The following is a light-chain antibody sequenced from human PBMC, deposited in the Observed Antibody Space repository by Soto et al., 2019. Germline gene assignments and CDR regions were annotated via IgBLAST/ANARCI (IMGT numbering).Light chain of an antibody. CDR3: QSYDSSLSGSV. CDR2: GNS. V-gene: IGLV1-40*01. J-gene: IGLJ2*01. Sequence: QSVLTQPPSVSGAPGQRVTISCNGSSSYIGAGYDVHWYQQLPGTAPKLLIYGNSNRPSGVPDRFSGSKSGTSASLAITGLQAEDEADYYCQSYDSSLSGSVFGGGTKVTVL. CDR1: SSYIGAGYD.